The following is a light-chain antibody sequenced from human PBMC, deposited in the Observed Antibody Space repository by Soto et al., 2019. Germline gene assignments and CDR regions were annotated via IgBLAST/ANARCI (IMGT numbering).Light chain of an antibody. CDR3: RSYDGSLSGVV. CDR2: GNS. CDR1: SSDIGADYD. J-gene: IGLJ2*01. Sequence: QSVLTQPASVSGAPGQRITISCTGTSSDIGADYDVYWYQQRPGTAPKLLIYGNSNRPSGVPDRFSGSKSGTSASLAITGLQAEDEADYYCRSYDGSLSGVVFGGGTKLTVL. V-gene: IGLV1-40*01.